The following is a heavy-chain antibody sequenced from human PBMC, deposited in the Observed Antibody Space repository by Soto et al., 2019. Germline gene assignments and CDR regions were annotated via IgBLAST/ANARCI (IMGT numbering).Heavy chain of an antibody. D-gene: IGHD2-15*01. CDR2: IIPIFGTA. CDR1: GGTFSSYA. J-gene: IGHJ3*02. CDR3: ARGGGSIVVVVAATRGAFDI. Sequence: GASVKVSCKASGGTFSSYAISWVRQAPGQGLEWMGGIIPIFGTANYAQKFQGRVTITAGESTSTAYMELSSLRSEDTAVYYCARGGGSIVVVVAATRGAFDIWGQGTMVTVSS. V-gene: IGHV1-69*13.